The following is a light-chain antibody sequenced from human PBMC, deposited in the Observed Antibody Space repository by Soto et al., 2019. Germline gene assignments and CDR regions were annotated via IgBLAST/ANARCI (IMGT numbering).Light chain of an antibody. Sequence: EIVMTQSPATLSVSPGERAALSCRASQSVSGNLAWYKQTPGQAPRLLIYGASTRATGIPARFSGSGFGTEFTLTISSLKPEDFAVYYCQQYNYRPPAFGQGTRLEIK. CDR2: GAS. V-gene: IGKV3-15*01. J-gene: IGKJ5*01. CDR3: QQYNYRPPA. CDR1: QSVSGN.